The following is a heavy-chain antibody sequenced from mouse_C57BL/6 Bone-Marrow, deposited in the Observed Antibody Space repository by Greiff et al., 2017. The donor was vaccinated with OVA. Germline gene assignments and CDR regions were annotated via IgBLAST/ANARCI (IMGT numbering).Heavy chain of an antibody. CDR2: IDPSDSYT. V-gene: IGHV1-50*01. J-gene: IGHJ3*01. D-gene: IGHD2-2*01. CDR3: ALGYD. Sequence: QVQLQQPGAELVKPGASVKLSCKASGYTFTSYWMQWVKQRPGQGLEWIGEIDPSDSYTNYNQKFKGKATLTVDTSSSTAYMQLSSLTSEDSAVYHCALGYDWGQGTLVTVSA. CDR1: GYTFTSYW.